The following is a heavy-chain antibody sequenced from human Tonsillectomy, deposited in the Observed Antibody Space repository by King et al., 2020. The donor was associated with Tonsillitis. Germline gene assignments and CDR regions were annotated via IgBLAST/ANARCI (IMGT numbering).Heavy chain of an antibody. V-gene: IGHV3-72*01. J-gene: IGHJ4*02. CDR3: ARIRGGHDFDY. D-gene: IGHD3-16*01. CDR1: GFTLSDHY. Sequence: VQLVESGGGLVQPGGSLRLSCAASGFTLSDHYMDWVRQAPGKGLDWGGRIRNKANFYTTEYAASGKGRFTISRDDSKNALYLQMDSPKPEDKAVYYCARIRGGHDFDYWGQGTLVTVSS. CDR2: IRNKANFYTT.